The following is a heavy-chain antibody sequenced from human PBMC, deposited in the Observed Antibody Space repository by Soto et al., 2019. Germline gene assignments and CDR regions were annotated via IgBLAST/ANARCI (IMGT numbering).Heavy chain of an antibody. D-gene: IGHD3-10*01. V-gene: IGHV1-2*02. J-gene: IGHJ6*02. Sequence: SVQVSCADSGNTYTDYFLHWVRQAPGQGHEWMGWINPNSGDTNYAPKFQGRVTMTTDTSISTAYMELSRLRSDDTAVCYCASVLGGRGARSKVMDVWG. CDR1: GNTYTDYF. CDR2: INPNSGDT. CDR3: ASVLGGRGARSKVMDV.